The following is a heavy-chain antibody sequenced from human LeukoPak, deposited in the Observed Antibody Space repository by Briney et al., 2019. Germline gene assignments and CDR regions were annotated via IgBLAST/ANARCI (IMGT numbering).Heavy chain of an antibody. J-gene: IGHJ4*02. D-gene: IGHD2-2*02. CDR3: AVVVPAAIGSFDY. CDR2: IYYSGST. Sequence: SETLSLTCTVSGGSISSSSYYWGWIRQPPGKGLEWIGSIYYSGSTYYNPSLKSRVTISVDTSKNQFSLKLSSVTAADTAVYYCAVVVPAAIGSFDYWGQGTLVTVSS. CDR1: GGSISSSSYY. V-gene: IGHV4-39*01.